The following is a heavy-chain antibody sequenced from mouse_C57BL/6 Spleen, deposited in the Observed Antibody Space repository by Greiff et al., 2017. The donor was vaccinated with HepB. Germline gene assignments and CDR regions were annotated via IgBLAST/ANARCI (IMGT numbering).Heavy chain of an antibody. D-gene: IGHD2-1*01. CDR1: GFSLTSYG. CDR3: ASYGNYGWYFDV. V-gene: IGHV2-2*01. J-gene: IGHJ1*03. CDR2: IWSGGST. Sequence: VQLQQSGPGLVQPSQSLSITCTVSGFSLTSYGVHWVRQSPGKGLEWLGVIWSGGSTDYNAAFISRLSISKDNSKSQVFFKMNSLQADDTAIYYCASYGNYGWYFDVWGTGTTVTVSS.